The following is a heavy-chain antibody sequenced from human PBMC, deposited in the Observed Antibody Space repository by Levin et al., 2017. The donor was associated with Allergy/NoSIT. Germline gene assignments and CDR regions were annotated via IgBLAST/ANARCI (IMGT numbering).Heavy chain of an antibody. CDR2: ISAGGNYI. CDR1: GILFSSYD. V-gene: IGHV3-21*01. CDR3: ASWAMYHYDRSAFDYFYYAMDV. Sequence: GESLNISCAASGILFSSYDMNWVRQAPGKGLEWVSSISAGGNYIYYADSVKGRFTISRDNAKNSLFLQMNSLRAEDTAVYYCASWAMYHYDRSAFDYFYYAMDVWDQGTTVTVSS. J-gene: IGHJ6*02. D-gene: IGHD3-22*01.